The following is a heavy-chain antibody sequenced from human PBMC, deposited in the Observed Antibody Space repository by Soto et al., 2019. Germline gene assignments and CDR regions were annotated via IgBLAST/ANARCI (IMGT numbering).Heavy chain of an antibody. CDR3: ARDVTSGWAFDY. CDR1: GGTFSSYA. Sequence: GASVKVSCKASGGTFSSYAISWVRQAPGQGLEWMGGIIPIFGTANYAQKFQGRVTITADESTSTAYMELSSLRSEDTAVYYCARDVTSGWAFDYWGQGTLVTVSS. CDR2: IIPIFGTA. V-gene: IGHV1-69*13. J-gene: IGHJ4*02. D-gene: IGHD6-19*01.